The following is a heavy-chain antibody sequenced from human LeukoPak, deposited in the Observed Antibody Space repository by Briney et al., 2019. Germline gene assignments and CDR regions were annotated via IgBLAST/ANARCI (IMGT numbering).Heavy chain of an antibody. V-gene: IGHV4-61*01. CDR1: GGSVSSGSYY. CDR3: ARDHSGSYYDSSGNFDH. Sequence: SETLSLTCTVSGGSVSSGSYYWSWIRQPPGKGLEWIGYIYYSGSTNYDPSLKSRVTISVDTSKNQFSLKLSSVTAADTAVNYCARDHSGSYYDSSGNFDHWGQGTLVTVSS. D-gene: IGHD3-22*01. CDR2: IYYSGST. J-gene: IGHJ4*02.